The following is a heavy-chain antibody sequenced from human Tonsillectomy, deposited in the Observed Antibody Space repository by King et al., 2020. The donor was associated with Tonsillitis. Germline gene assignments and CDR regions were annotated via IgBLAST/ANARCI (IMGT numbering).Heavy chain of an antibody. CDR1: GYSFDNSW. Sequence: QLVQSGAEVKKPGESLRISCKGSGYSFDNSWLGWMRQRPGKGLEWMGVIYPGDSDTKYNHSFQGQVTIVVDKSINTAYLQWNSLTASDSAMYFCARQFGSTWFDYWGQGTLVTVSS. CDR2: IYPGDSDT. V-gene: IGHV5-51*01. D-gene: IGHD3-10*01. J-gene: IGHJ5*01. CDR3: ARQFGSTWFDY.